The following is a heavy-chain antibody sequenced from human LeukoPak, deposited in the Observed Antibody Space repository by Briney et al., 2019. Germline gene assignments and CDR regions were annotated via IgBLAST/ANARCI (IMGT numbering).Heavy chain of an antibody. D-gene: IGHD4-17*01. CDR1: GGSISSYY. CDR2: IYYSGST. Sequence: AETLSLTCTVSGGSISSYYWTWIRQPPGKGLEGIGYIYYSGSTNYNPSLKSRVTISVDTSKNQFSLKLSSVTAADTAMYYCARHGGAYGDYWYYFDYWGQGTLATVSS. J-gene: IGHJ4*02. V-gene: IGHV4-59*08. CDR3: ARHGGAYGDYWYYFDY.